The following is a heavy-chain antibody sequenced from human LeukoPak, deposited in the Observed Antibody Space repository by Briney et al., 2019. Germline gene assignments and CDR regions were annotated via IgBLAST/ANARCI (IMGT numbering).Heavy chain of an antibody. Sequence: ASVKVSCKASGYTFTTYGISWVRQAPGQGLEWMGWISGYNGYTNYAQKLQGRVTFTRNTSISTAYMELSSLRSEDTAVYYCARGREVVVTATLPYDYWGQGTLVTVSS. V-gene: IGHV1-18*01. CDR3: ARGREVVVTATLPYDY. J-gene: IGHJ4*02. CDR1: GYTFTTYG. CDR2: ISGYNGYT. D-gene: IGHD2-21*02.